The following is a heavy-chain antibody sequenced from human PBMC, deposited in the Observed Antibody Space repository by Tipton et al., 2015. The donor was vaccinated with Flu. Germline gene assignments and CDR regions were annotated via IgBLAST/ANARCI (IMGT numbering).Heavy chain of an antibody. J-gene: IGHJ4*02. CDR1: GYSISSGYY. CDR3: AREYGSGSYYSLFFDN. Sequence: TLSLTCAVSGYSISSGYYWGWIRQPPGKGLEWIGSIYHSGSTHYNPSLKSRVTISADTAKNQFSLRLSSVAAADTAVYYCAREYGSGSYYSLFFDNWGQGTLVTVSS. V-gene: IGHV4-38-2*01. D-gene: IGHD3-10*01. CDR2: IYHSGST.